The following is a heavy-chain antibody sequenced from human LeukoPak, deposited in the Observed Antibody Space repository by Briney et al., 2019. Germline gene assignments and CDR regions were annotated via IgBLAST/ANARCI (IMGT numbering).Heavy chain of an antibody. V-gene: IGHV3-30*09. Sequence: GGSLRLSCAASGFNFSNNLLHWVRQAPGKGLEWVAVSSFNGVHKFYADSVKGRFVISGDNSKNTIYLQMYSLRVEDTGTYYCARVGNDSGWHDAFGYFDSWGQGVLVTVSS. J-gene: IGHJ4*02. CDR1: GFNFSNNL. CDR3: ARVGNDSGWHDAFGYFDS. CDR2: SSFNGVHK. D-gene: IGHD6-19*01.